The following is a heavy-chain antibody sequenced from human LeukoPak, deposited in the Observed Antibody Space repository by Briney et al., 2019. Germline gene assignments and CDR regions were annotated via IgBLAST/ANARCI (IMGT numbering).Heavy chain of an antibody. CDR2: IWYDGSKK. J-gene: IGHJ4*02. Sequence: PGRSLRLSCAASGFTFSSYAMHWVRQAPGKGLEWVAVIWYDGSKKYYADSVKGRFTISRDNSKNTLYLQMNSLRAEETAVYYCARMSGSHLDYWGQGTLVTVSS. D-gene: IGHD1-26*01. CDR3: ARMSGSHLDY. CDR1: GFTFSSYA. V-gene: IGHV3-33*08.